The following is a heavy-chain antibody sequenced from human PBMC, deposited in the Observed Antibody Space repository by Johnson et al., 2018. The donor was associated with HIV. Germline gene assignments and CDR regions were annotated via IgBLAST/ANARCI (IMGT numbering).Heavy chain of an antibody. CDR1: GFTISSHA. D-gene: IGHD2-8*02. V-gene: IGHV3-30-3*01. CDR3: AIDRRGCAGEVCSNAFDI. Sequence: QVQLVESGGGVVQPGRSLRLSCAASGFTISSHAMHWVRQAPGKGLEWAAVISYHGSNTYYADSVKGRFIISRDNSKNTLYLQMNSMRPEDTALYYCAIDRRGCAGEVCSNAFDIWGQGSMVTVSS. CDR2: ISYHGSNT. J-gene: IGHJ3*02.